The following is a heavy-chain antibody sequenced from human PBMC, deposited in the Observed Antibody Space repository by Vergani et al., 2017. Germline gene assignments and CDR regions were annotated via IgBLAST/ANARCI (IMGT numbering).Heavy chain of an antibody. CDR3: AKDSPREYSSIYN. Sequence: EVQLLESGGGLVQPGGSLRLSCAASGFTFSSYAMSWVRQAPGKGLGWGSAISGSGGSTYYADSVKGRFTISRDNSKNTLYLQMNSLRVEDTAVYYCAKDSPREYSSIYNWGQGTLVTVSS. CDR2: ISGSGGST. CDR1: GFTFSSYA. J-gene: IGHJ4*02. V-gene: IGHV3-23*01. D-gene: IGHD6-6*01.